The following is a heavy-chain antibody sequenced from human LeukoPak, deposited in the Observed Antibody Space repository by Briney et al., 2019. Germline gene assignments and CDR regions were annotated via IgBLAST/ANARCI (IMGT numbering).Heavy chain of an antibody. CDR3: ARDHYDFWSGYYPSYGMDV. D-gene: IGHD3-3*01. J-gene: IGHJ6*02. V-gene: IGHV3-66*01. CDR1: GFTVSSNY. Sequence: GGSLRLSCAASGFTVSSNYMGWVRQAPGKGLEWVSVIYSGGSTYYADSVKGRFTISRDNSKNTLYLQMNSLRAEDTAVYYCARDHYDFWSGYYPSYGMDVWGQGTTVTVSS. CDR2: IYSGGST.